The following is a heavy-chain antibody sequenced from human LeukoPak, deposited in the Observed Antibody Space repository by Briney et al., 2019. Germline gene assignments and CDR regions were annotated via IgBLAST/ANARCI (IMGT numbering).Heavy chain of an antibody. CDR1: GGTFSRSA. V-gene: IGHV1-69*04. D-gene: IGHD3-16*01. J-gene: IGHJ3*02. CDR2: IIPIIAVA. Sequence: GASVKVSCKASGGTFSRSAVNWVRQAPGQGPEWMGRIIPIIAVANYAQKFQARVTITADKSTSTAYMELRSLRSEDTAVYYCARGITVPTGNAFDIWGQGTMVSVSS. CDR3: ARGITVPTGNAFDI.